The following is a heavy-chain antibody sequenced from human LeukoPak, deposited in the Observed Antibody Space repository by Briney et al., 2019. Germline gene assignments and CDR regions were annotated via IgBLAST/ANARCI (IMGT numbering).Heavy chain of an antibody. J-gene: IGHJ6*02. CDR1: GYTFTSYG. D-gene: IGHD6-19*01. V-gene: IGHV1-18*01. CDR2: ISAYNGNT. Sequence: GASVKVSCKASGYTFTSYGISWVRQAPGQGLEWMGWISAYNGNTNYAQKLQGRVTMTTDTSTSTAYMELRSLRSDDTTVYYCVRDRAVAGTLYYYYYGMDVWGQGTTVTVSS. CDR3: VRDRAVAGTLYYYYYGMDV.